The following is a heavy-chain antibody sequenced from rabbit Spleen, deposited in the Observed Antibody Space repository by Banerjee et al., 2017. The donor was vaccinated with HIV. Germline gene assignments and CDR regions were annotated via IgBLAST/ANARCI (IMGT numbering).Heavy chain of an antibody. J-gene: IGHJ4*01. CDR1: GFSFSSGYW. Sequence: QSLEESGGDLVKPGASLTLTCTASGFSFSSGYWISWVRQAPGKGLEWIAYLYTGGNGIIAYATWAKGRFTISKPSSTTVTLQMTSLAAADTATYFCASGGASYGFYLWGPGTLVTVS. D-gene: IGHD6-1*01. CDR3: ASGGASYGFYL. V-gene: IGHV1S40*01. CDR2: LYTGGNGII.